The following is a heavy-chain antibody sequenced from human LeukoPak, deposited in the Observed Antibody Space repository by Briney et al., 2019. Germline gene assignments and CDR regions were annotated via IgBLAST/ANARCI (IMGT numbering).Heavy chain of an antibody. V-gene: IGHV3-21*01. CDR3: AKCRDGYNLDAFDI. D-gene: IGHD5-24*01. CDR2: ISSSSSYI. Sequence: GGSLRLSCAASGFIFSSYSMNWVRQAPGKGLEWVSSISSSSSYIYYADSVKGRSTISRDNAKNSLYLQMNSLRAEDTAVYYCAKCRDGYNLDAFDIWGQGTMVTVSS. J-gene: IGHJ3*02. CDR1: GFIFSSYS.